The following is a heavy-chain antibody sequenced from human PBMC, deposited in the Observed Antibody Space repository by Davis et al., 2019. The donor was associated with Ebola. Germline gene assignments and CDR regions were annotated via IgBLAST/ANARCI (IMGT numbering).Heavy chain of an antibody. CDR2: ISSSGSTI. CDR3: AKDGGAVAGNYYYYYGMDV. J-gene: IGHJ6*04. V-gene: IGHV3-48*01. CDR1: GFTFSSSS. Sequence: GGSLRLSCAASGFTFSSSSMNWVRQAPGKGLEWVSYISSSGSTIYYAGSVKGRCTISRDNAKNTLSLQMNSLRPEDTAVYYCAKDGGAVAGNYYYYYGMDVWGKGTTVTVSS. D-gene: IGHD6-19*01.